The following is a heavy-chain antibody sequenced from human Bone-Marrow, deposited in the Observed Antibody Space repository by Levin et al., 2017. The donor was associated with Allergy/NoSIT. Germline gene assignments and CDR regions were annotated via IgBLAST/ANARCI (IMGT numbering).Heavy chain of an antibody. CDR2: ISSDSRTI. Sequence: GESLKISCAASGFTFSLYNMNWVRQAPGKGLEWASYISSDSRTIFYGDSVRGRFTISRDNAKNVLYLHMNSLRVEDTGVYFCARDSNGDTTMVPPDFDYWGQGTLVSVSS. J-gene: IGHJ4*02. CDR3: ARDSNGDTTMVPPDFDY. V-gene: IGHV3-48*01. D-gene: IGHD5-18*01. CDR1: GFTFSLYN.